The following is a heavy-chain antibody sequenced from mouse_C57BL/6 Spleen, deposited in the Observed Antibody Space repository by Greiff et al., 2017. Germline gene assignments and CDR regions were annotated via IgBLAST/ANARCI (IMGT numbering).Heavy chain of an antibody. Sequence: EVKVVESGGGLVKPGGSLKLSCAASGFTFSDYGMHWVRQAPEKGLEWAAYISSGSSTIYYADTVKGRFTISRDNAKNTLFLQMTSLRSEDTAMYYCARPGYGNYVPFAYWGQGTLVTVSA. CDR3: ARPGYGNYVPFAY. D-gene: IGHD2-1*01. V-gene: IGHV5-17*01. J-gene: IGHJ3*01. CDR1: GFTFSDYG. CDR2: ISSGSSTI.